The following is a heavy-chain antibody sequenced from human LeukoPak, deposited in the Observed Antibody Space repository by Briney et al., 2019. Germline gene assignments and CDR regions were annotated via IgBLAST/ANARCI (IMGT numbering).Heavy chain of an antibody. CDR3: AKRPRSLLTFDY. D-gene: IGHD2-21*01. CDR1: EFTFSNFA. Sequence: GGSLRLSCAASEFTFSNFAMSWVRQAPGKGLEWVSTISGSGDNTYYADSVKGRFTISRDNSKNTLYLQMNSLRAEDTAVYYCAKRPRSLLTFDYWGQGTLVTVSS. J-gene: IGHJ4*02. CDR2: ISGSGDNT. V-gene: IGHV3-23*01.